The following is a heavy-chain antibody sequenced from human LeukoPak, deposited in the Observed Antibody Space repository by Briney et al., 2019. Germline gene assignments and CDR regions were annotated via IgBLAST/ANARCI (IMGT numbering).Heavy chain of an antibody. V-gene: IGHV3-53*04. CDR2: IYSGGST. J-gene: IGHJ4*02. Sequence: PGGSLRLPCAASGFTVSSNYMSWVRQAPGKGLEWVSVIYSGGSTYYADSVKGRFTISRHNSKNTLYLQMNSLRAEDTAVYYCATAQYYGDYVFDYWGQGTLVTVSS. D-gene: IGHD4-17*01. CDR1: GFTVSSNY. CDR3: ATAQYYGDYVFDY.